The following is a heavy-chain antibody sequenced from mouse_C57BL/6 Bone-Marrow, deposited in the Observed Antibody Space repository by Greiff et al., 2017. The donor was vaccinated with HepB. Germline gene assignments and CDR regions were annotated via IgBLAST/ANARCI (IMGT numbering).Heavy chain of an antibody. V-gene: IGHV1-47*01. J-gene: IGHJ4*01. CDR1: GYTFTTYP. Sequence: QVHVKQSGAELVKPGASVKMSCKASGYTFTTYPIEWMKQNHGKSLEWIGNFHPYNDDTKYNEKFKGKATLTVEKSSSTVYLELSRLTSDDSAVYYCARGYSNYDYAMDYWGQGTSVTVSS. D-gene: IGHD2-5*01. CDR3: ARGYSNYDYAMDY. CDR2: FHPYNDDT.